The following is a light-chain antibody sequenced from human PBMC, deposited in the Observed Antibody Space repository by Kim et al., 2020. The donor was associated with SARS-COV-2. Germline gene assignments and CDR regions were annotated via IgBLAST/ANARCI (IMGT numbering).Light chain of an antibody. Sequence: VAVALGQTARITCGGNNIVNKNVHWYQQKPGQAPVLVIYRDTNRPSGIPERLSGSNSGNTATLTISRAQAGDEADYYCQVWDNTWVFGGGTQLTVL. CDR3: QVWDNTWV. V-gene: IGLV3-9*01. CDR1: NIVNKN. CDR2: RDT. J-gene: IGLJ3*02.